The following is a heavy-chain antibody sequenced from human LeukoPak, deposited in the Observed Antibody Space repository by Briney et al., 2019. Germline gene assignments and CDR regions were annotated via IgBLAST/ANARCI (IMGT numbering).Heavy chain of an antibody. V-gene: IGHV3-23*01. CDR3: AKVNNGLVVGAAFDI. CDR1: GFTFSRYA. Sequence: GGSLRLSCAASGFTFSRYAKSWARQAPGEGLEGVSDISGSGGSTYYADSVKGRFTISRDNSKNTLYLQMNSLRAEDTAVYYCAKVNNGLVVGAAFDIWGQGTMVTVSS. CDR2: ISGSGGST. J-gene: IGHJ3*02. D-gene: IGHD2-2*01.